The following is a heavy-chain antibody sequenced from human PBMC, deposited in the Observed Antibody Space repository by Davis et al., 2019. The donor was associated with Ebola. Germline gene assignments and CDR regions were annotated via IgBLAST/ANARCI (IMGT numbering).Heavy chain of an antibody. CDR3: ARWRLEPTKLNYGMDV. CDR1: GGSISSYY. V-gene: IGHV4-59*06. J-gene: IGHJ6*02. Sequence: MPSETLSLTCPLSGGSISSYYWSWIRQHPGKGLEWIGYIYYSGSTYYNPSLKSRVTISVDTSKNQFSLKLSSVTAADPAVYYCARWRLEPTKLNYGMDVWGQGTTVTVSS. D-gene: IGHD1-1*01. CDR2: IYYSGST.